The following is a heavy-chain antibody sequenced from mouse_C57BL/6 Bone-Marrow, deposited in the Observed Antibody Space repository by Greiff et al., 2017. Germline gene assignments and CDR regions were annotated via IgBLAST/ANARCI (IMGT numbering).Heavy chain of an antibody. J-gene: IGHJ1*03. Sequence: QVQLQQYGAELVKPGASVKMSCKASGYTFTTYPIEWMKQNHGKSLEWIGNFHPYNDDTKYNEKFKGKATLTVDKYSSTVYLGLSRLTSDDSAVYYCARSYYGSSRYWYFDVWGTGTTVTVSS. CDR1: GYTFTTYP. CDR2: FHPYNDDT. D-gene: IGHD1-1*01. CDR3: ARSYYGSSRYWYFDV. V-gene: IGHV1-47*01.